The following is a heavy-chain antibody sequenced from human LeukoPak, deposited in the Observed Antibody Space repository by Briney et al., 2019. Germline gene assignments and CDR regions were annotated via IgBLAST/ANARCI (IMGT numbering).Heavy chain of an antibody. J-gene: IGHJ3*02. CDR2: IYPGDSDT. CDR3: ARSGGNYYSI. V-gene: IGHV5-51*01. CDR1: GYRFTSYW. Sequence: GESLKISCKGSGYRFTSYWIGWVRQMPGKGLEWMGIIYPGDSDTIYSPSFQGQVTISADKATSTANLQWSSLKASDTAMYYCARSGGNYYSIWGQGTMVTVSS. D-gene: IGHD1-26*01.